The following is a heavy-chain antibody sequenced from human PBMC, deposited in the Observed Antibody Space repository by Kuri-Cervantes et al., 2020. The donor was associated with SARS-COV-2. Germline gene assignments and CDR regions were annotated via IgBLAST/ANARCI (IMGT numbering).Heavy chain of an antibody. CDR2: IKQDGSEK. CDR3: ARDARPFRRGYSYFDY. CDR1: GFTFSSDW. D-gene: IGHD5-18*01. Sequence: GESLKISCAASGFTFSSDWMSWVRQAPGKGLEWVANIKQDGSEKYYVDSVKDRFTITRDNAKNSLYLQMNSLRAEDTAVYYCARDARPFRRGYSYFDYWGQGTLVTVSS. V-gene: IGHV3-7*01. J-gene: IGHJ4*02.